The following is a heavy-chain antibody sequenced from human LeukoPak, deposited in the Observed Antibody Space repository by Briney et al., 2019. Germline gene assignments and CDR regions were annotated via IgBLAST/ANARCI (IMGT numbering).Heavy chain of an antibody. CDR3: TRDPIAVAGTAIDY. CDR1: GFTFGDYA. CDR2: IRSKAYGGTT. V-gene: IGHV3-49*04. J-gene: IGHJ4*02. D-gene: IGHD6-19*01. Sequence: GGSLRLSCTASGFTFGDYAMSWVRQGPGKGLEWVGFIRSKAYGGTTEYAASVKGRFTISRDDSKSIAYLQMNSLKTEDTAVYYCTRDPIAVAGTAIDYWGQGTLVTVSS.